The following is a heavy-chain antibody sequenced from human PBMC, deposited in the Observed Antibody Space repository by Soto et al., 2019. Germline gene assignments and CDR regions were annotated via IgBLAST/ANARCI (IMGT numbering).Heavy chain of an antibody. V-gene: IGHV1-3*01. CDR2: INAGNGNT. J-gene: IGHJ4*02. CDR3: ARGYSSSWPFDY. D-gene: IGHD6-13*01. CDR1: GYTFTSYA. Sequence: ASVKVSCKASGYTFTSYAMHWVRQAPGQRLEWMGWINAGNGNTKYSQKFQGRVTITRDTSASTAYMELSSLRPEDTAVYYCARGYSSSWPFDYWGQGTLVTVSS.